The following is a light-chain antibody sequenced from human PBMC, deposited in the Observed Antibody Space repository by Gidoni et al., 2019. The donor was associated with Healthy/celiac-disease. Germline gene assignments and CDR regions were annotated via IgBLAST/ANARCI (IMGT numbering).Light chain of an antibody. CDR3: LIYYGGDRVV. CDR1: TGAVTSGFY. CDR2: STS. Sequence: QTVVPPELSLPVSPAGTVTLSFASSTGAVTSGFYPNCFHQKPGQAPSALIYSTSKKHTWPPARFSGSLRGGKAALTLSGVQPEEEAEYYCLIYYGGDRVVFGGGTKLTVL. V-gene: IGLV7-43*01. J-gene: IGLJ2*01.